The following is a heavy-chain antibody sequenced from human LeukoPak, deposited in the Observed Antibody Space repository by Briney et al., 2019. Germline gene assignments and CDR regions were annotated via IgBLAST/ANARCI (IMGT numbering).Heavy chain of an antibody. Sequence: SETLSLTCTVSGGSISSGGYYWSWIRQHPGKGLEWIGYIYYSGSTYYNPSLKSRVTISVDTSKNQFSLKLSSVTAADTAVYYCARERSVDYGDYLNTRGYYFDYWGQGTLVTVSS. CDR1: GGSISSGGYY. D-gene: IGHD4-17*01. V-gene: IGHV4-31*03. CDR3: ARERSVDYGDYLNTRGYYFDY. J-gene: IGHJ4*02. CDR2: IYYSGST.